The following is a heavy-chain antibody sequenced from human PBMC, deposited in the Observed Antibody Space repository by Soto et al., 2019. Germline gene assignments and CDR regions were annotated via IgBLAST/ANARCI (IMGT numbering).Heavy chain of an antibody. CDR3: ARTYGSGSYSTFDF. J-gene: IGHJ4*02. CDR1: GGSISSYY. D-gene: IGHD3-10*01. Sequence: QVQLQESGPGLVKPSETLSLTCTVSGGSISSYYWSWIRQPPGKGLGWVGYIFYGGITNYNPSLNRRVPIXVXPXXNQFSLKLSSVTAADTAVYYCARTYGSGSYSTFDFWGQGTLVTVSS. CDR2: IFYGGIT. V-gene: IGHV4-59*08.